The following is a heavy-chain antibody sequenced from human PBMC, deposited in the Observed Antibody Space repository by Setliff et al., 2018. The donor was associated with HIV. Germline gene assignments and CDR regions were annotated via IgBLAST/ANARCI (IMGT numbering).Heavy chain of an antibody. CDR3: ARLGDSGYDFRGYFDY. D-gene: IGHD5-12*01. J-gene: IGHJ4*02. CDR1: GGSVSDTSYY. CDR2: VYYSGGT. V-gene: IGHV4-39*01. Sequence: SETLSLTCTVSGGSVSDTSYYWGWIRQSPGKGLEWLANVYYSGGTYYNPSLNSRVTISVDTSRNQFSLQLTSVTAADTALYFCARLGDSGYDFRGYFDYLGQWKLVTVSS.